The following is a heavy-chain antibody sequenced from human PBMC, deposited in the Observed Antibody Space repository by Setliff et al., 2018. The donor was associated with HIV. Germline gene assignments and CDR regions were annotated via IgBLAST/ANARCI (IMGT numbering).Heavy chain of an antibody. CDR2: IVPMLGTP. Sequence: SVKVSCKASGGTFSSQVISWVRQAPGQGLEWMGGIVPMLGTPNYAQKFQGRVTITADESTTTVYMELSGLRPEDTAVYYCSIDVIGGWLRPTPDYWGPGTLVTVSS. CDR1: GGTFSSQV. J-gene: IGHJ4*02. D-gene: IGHD5-12*01. V-gene: IGHV1-69*13. CDR3: SIDVIGGWLRPTPDY.